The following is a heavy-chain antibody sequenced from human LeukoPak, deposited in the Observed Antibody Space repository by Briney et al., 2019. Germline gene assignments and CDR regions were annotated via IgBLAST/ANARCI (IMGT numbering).Heavy chain of an antibody. V-gene: IGHV3-30*18. CDR3: AKGGGAAGLDAFDI. J-gene: IGHJ3*02. CDR1: GFTFSSYG. D-gene: IGHD6-13*01. Sequence: GGSLRLSCAASGFTFSSYGMHWVRQAPGKGLEWVAVISYDGGHKYYADSVKGRFTISRDNSKNTLYLQMNSLRAEDTAVYYCAKGGGAAGLDAFDIWGQGTMVTVSS. CDR2: ISYDGGHK.